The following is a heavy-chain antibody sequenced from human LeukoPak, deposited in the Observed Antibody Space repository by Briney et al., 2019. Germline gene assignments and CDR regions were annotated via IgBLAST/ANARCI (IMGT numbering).Heavy chain of an antibody. CDR1: GFSFSNYD. CDR2: MSTSGDT. V-gene: IGHV3-13*01. D-gene: IGHD2-8*01. CDR3: VRAPHGDYFDY. Sequence: PGGFLRLSCAASGFSFSNYDMHWVRQATGKGLEWVSAMSTSGDTYYPGSVKGRFTISRENAKNSLYLQMNSLRAGDTAVYYCVRAPHGDYFDYWGQGTLVTVSS. J-gene: IGHJ4*02.